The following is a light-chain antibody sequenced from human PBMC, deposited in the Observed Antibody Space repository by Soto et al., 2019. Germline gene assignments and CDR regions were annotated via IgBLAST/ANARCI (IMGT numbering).Light chain of an antibody. J-gene: IGLJ1*01. V-gene: IGLV2-14*01. CDR2: EVS. CDR1: SSDVGGYNS. Sequence: QSALTQPASVSGSPGQSITISCTGTSSDVGGYNSVSWFQQHPSKAPKLIIYEVSHRPSGVSIRFSGSKSGNTASLTISGLQAEDEADHYCNSYRHSTTLVFGTGTKLTVL. CDR3: NSYRHSTTLV.